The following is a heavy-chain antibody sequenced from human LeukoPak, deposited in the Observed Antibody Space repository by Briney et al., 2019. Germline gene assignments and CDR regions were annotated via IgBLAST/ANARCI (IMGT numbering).Heavy chain of an antibody. D-gene: IGHD2-8*01. CDR2: GYSGDSDT. Sequence: GGSLKISVKGSGSPFSHWWIGWVRPMPGKGLEWMGIGYSGDSDTRYSPSLQGQVIMSADKSGNTAYLQWSGLKASDTAVYYCARLSHKVYAGRGALNYWGQGTLVIVSS. CDR3: ARLSHKVYAGRGALNY. CDR1: GSPFSHWW. V-gene: IGHV5-51*01. J-gene: IGHJ4*02.